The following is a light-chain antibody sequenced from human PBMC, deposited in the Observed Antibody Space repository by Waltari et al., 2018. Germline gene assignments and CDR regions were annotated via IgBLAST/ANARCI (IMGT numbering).Light chain of an antibody. Sequence: EIVMTQSPATLSVYPGERATLSCRASQSVGSNLAWYQQKPGQAPRLLIYGASTRATGIPARFSGSGSGTEFTLTISSLQSEDFAVYYCQQYNNWPQTFGQGTKVEIK. V-gene: IGKV3-15*01. CDR3: QQYNNWPQT. J-gene: IGKJ1*01. CDR2: GAS. CDR1: QSVGSN.